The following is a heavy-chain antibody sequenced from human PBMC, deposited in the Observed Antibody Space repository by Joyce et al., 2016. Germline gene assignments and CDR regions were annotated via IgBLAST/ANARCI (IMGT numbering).Heavy chain of an antibody. Sequence: QVHLQESGPGLVKPSETLSLTCPVSNGSISNHYWSWIRQPAGKGLEWIGRIHTSKTTSYNPSLKGRVTMSVDTSKNQFSLRLTSVTAADTAVYYCARGLAPAVTLFDYWGQGTLVTVSS. J-gene: IGHJ4*02. CDR1: NGSISNHY. CDR2: IHTSKTT. V-gene: IGHV4-4*07. CDR3: ARGLAPAVTLFDY. D-gene: IGHD4-17*01.